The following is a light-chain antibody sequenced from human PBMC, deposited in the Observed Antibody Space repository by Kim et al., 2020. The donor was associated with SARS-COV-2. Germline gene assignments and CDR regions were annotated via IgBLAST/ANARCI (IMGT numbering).Light chain of an antibody. J-gene: IGLJ2*01. CDR3: CSYAGSSTL. V-gene: IGLV2-23*02. CDR1: GMDVGRYNL. Sequence: PEQLTSKSCLAAGMDVGRYNLVYLYQPHPGKAPKLMIYEIRKRPSGVSNRFSGSKSGNTASLTISGLQAEDEADYYCCSYAGSSTLFGGWTQLTVL. CDR2: EIR.